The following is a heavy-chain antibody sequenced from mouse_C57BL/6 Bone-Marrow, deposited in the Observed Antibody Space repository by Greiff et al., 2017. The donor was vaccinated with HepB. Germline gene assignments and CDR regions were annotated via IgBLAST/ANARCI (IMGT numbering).Heavy chain of an antibody. CDR3: AREGYDSSWFAY. J-gene: IGHJ3*01. CDR2: IYPGSGST. Sequence: QVQLQQPGAELVKPGASVKMSCKASGYTFTSYWITWVKQRPGQGLEWIGDIYPGSGSTNYNEKFKSKATLTVDTSSSTAYMQLSSLTSEDSAVYYGAREGYDSSWFAYWGQGTLVTVSA. D-gene: IGHD2-4*01. CDR1: GYTFTSYW. V-gene: IGHV1-55*01.